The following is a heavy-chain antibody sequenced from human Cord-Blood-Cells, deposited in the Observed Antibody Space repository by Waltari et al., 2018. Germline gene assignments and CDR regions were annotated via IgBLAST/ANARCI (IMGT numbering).Heavy chain of an antibody. D-gene: IGHD6-6*01. Sequence: QVQLLPSGAEVKKHGSSVQVSCKASGGTFSSHAISWARQGPGQGLEWMGGIIPIFGTANYAQKFQGRVTITADKSTSTAYMELSSLRSEDTAVYYCARVKESSSEYYFDYWGQGTLVTVSS. CDR2: IIPIFGTA. J-gene: IGHJ4*02. CDR1: GGTFSSHA. V-gene: IGHV1-69*06. CDR3: ARVKESSSEYYFDY.